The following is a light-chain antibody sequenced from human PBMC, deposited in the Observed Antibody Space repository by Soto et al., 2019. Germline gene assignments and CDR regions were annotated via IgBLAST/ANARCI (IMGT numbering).Light chain of an antibody. CDR3: QQSYSTPRT. Sequence: DIQMTQSPSSLSASVGDRVTITCRASQSISNYLNWYQQKPGKAPKLLMFAASSLQSGVPSRFSGCGSGTDFTLTSSSLQPEDFATYYCQQSYSTPRTFGQGTKVEIK. V-gene: IGKV1-39*01. CDR1: QSISNY. J-gene: IGKJ1*01. CDR2: AAS.